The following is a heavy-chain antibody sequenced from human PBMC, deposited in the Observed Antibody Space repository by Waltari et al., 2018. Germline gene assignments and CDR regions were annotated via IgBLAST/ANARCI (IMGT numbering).Heavy chain of an antibody. J-gene: IGHJ3*02. CDR1: GFPFSIYA. CDR3: AKTLRNRPPARIDI. D-gene: IGHD5-12*01. V-gene: IGHV3-23*01. Sequence: EVQLLESGGGLVQPGGSLRLSCAASGFPFSIYALSLVPQAPGKGLEWVSAISGSGGSTYYADSVKGRFTISRDNSKNTLYLQMNSLRAEDTAVYYCAKTLRNRPPARIDIWGQGTMVTVSS. CDR2: ISGSGGST.